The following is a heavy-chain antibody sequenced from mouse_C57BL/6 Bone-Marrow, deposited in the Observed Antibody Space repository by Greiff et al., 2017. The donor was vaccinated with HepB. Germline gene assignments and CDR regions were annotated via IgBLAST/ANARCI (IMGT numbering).Heavy chain of an antibody. J-gene: IGHJ3*01. Sequence: VQLQQSGAELVRPGASVKLSCTASGFNIKDDYMHWVKQRPGQGLEWIGWIDPENGDTAYASKFQGKATIAADTSSNTAYLQLCSMTTEDTAVLYCTRGFPFAYWGQGTLVTVSA. CDR2: IDPENGDT. V-gene: IGHV14-4*01. CDR3: TRGFPFAY. CDR1: GFNIKDDY.